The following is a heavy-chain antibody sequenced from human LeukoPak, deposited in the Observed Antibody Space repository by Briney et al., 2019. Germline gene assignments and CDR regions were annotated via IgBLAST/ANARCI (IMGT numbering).Heavy chain of an antibody. CDR3: ARVGAVAAIPYYYYYMDV. CDR1: GGSISSYY. CDR2: IYTSGST. D-gene: IGHD6-19*01. J-gene: IGHJ6*03. V-gene: IGHV4-4*07. Sequence: PSETLSLTCTVSGGSISSYYWSWIRQPAGKGLEWIGRIYTSGSTNYNPSLKSRVTMSVDTSKNQFSLKLSSMTAADTAVYYCARVGAVAAIPYYYYYMDVWGKGTTVTVSS.